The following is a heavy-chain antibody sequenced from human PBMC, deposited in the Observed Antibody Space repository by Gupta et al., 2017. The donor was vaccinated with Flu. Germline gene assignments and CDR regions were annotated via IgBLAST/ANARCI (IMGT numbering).Heavy chain of an antibody. Sequence: INWVRRAPGQGLEWMGGIIPVFGPTKYAQKFQGRVTITADESTNTAYLELSSRRSEDTAVYYCARKGGGHCSGGTCYSFDYWGQGTLVTVSS. CDR3: ARKGGGHCSGGTCYSFDY. J-gene: IGHJ4*02. V-gene: IGHV1-69*01. D-gene: IGHD2-15*01. CDR2: IIPVFGPT.